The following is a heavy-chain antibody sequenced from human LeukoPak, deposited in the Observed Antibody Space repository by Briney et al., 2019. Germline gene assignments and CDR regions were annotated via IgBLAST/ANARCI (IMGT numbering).Heavy chain of an antibody. CDR1: GFIFNNYA. CDR3: SRRGGSSWSSFDY. J-gene: IGHJ4*01. D-gene: IGHD6-13*01. V-gene: IGHV3-23*01. Sequence: GGSLRLSCVASGFIFNNYAMNWVRQAPGKGLEWVSGISGLGGSAYYAASVKGRFIISRDNSGNTLFFQLTNLRVEDTAVYYCSRRGGSSWSSFDYWGHGTLVTVSS. CDR2: ISGLGGSA.